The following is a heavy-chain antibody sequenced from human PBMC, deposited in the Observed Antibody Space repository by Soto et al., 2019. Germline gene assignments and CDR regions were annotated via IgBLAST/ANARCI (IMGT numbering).Heavy chain of an antibody. CDR2: INHSGST. Sequence: SETLSLTCSVSGGSISSSSYYWGWIRQPPGKGLEWIGEINHSGSTNYNPSLKSRVTISVDTSKNQFSLKLSSVTAADTAVYYCSRVHYYYDSSGYYLLVFDYWGQGTLVTVSS. D-gene: IGHD3-22*01. CDR1: GGSISSSSYY. CDR3: SRVHYYYDSSGYYLLVFDY. V-gene: IGHV4-39*07. J-gene: IGHJ4*02.